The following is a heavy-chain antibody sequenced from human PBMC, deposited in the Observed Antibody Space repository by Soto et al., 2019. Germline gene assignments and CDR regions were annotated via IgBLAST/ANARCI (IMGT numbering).Heavy chain of an antibody. CDR3: ARSTGTYFDY. CDR2: IYYTGGT. V-gene: IGHV4-31*03. J-gene: IGHJ4*02. D-gene: IGHD1-1*01. Sequence: TLSLTCNVSGGSISSGGFFWNWIRQHPGKGLEWIGYIYYTGGTDYNPSLKSRVTISRDTSKNHLSLILGSVTAADTAMYYCARSTGTYFDYWGQGTPVTVSS. CDR1: GGSISSGGFF.